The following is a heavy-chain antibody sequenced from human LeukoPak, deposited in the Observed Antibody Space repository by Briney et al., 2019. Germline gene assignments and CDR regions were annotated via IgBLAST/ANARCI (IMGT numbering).Heavy chain of an antibody. CDR2: ISGSGGGT. D-gene: IGHD3-10*01. Sequence: GGSLRLSCGASGFTFSSYGMSWVRQAPGKGLEWVSGISGSGGGTYYADSVKGRFTISRDNSKNALYLQMNSLRVEDTAVYYCAKGPRTVRFGDRHKGIFDYWGQGTLVTVSS. CDR1: GFTFSSYG. J-gene: IGHJ4*02. V-gene: IGHV3-23*01. CDR3: AKGPRTVRFGDRHKGIFDY.